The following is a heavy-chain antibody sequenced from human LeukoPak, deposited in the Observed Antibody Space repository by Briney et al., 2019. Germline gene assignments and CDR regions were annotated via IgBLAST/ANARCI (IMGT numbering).Heavy chain of an antibody. V-gene: IGHV3-23*01. J-gene: IGHJ6*04. Sequence: SGGSLRLSCAASGFAFSSYVLSWVRKAPGKGRKWGSAICGSGGATYYAHPVKGRLPISRDHSKNTVYLQMNSLRADDTAVYYCAKGVGINNYYYYGVDVWGKGATVTVSS. CDR1: GFAFSSYV. CDR2: ICGSGGAT. D-gene: IGHD2-15*01. CDR3: AKGVGINNYYYYGVDV.